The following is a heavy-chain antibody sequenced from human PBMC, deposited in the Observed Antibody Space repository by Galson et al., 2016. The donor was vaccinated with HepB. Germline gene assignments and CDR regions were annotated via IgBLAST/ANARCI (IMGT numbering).Heavy chain of an antibody. CDR3: AKVEFAYWSVPSPLPLRI. V-gene: IGHV3-30*04. J-gene: IGHJ1*01. CDR1: GFTFSNYA. CDR2: TSFDGFDT. D-gene: IGHD3-3*01. Sequence: SLRLSCAASGFTFSNYAMHWVRQAPGKGLAWMAVTSFDGFDTNHTDSVKGRFTISRDNSKNTLYLEMHSLRTEDTAVYFCAKVEFAYWSVPSPLPLRIWGQGALVTVSS.